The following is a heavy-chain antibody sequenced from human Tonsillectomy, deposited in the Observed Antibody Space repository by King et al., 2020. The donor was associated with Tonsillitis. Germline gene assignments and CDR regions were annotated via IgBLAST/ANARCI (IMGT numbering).Heavy chain of an antibody. J-gene: IGHJ6*02. V-gene: IGHV2-70*11. D-gene: IGHD2-8*01. CDR3: AQTPGTPLYTYCFAMDV. Sequence: VTLKESGPALVKPTQTLTLTCTFSGFSLSSSGMCVSWIRQPPGKALEWLARIDWDDDKYYSKSLKTRLTISKDTSKNQVVLTMTNMDPVDTATYYCAQTPGTPLYTYCFAMDVWGQGTTVTVSS. CDR1: GFSLSSSGMC. CDR2: IDWDDDK.